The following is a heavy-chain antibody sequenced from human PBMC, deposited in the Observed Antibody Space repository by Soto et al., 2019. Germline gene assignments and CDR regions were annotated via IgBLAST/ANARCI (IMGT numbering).Heavy chain of an antibody. J-gene: IGHJ4*02. D-gene: IGHD6-19*01. V-gene: IGHV3-30-3*01. CDR3: ARDPGQWLVYFDY. CDR1: GFTFSSYA. Sequence: QVQLVESGGGVVQPGRSLRLSCAASGFTFSSYAMHWVRQAPGKGLEWVAVISYDGSNKYYADSVKGRFTISRDNSKNTLYLQINSLTAEDTAVYYCARDPGQWLVYFDYWGQGTLVTVSS. CDR2: ISYDGSNK.